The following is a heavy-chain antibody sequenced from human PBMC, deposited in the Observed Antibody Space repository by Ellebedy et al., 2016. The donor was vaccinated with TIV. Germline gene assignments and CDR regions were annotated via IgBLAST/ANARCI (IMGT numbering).Heavy chain of an antibody. J-gene: IGHJ4*02. CDR3: AAGWQNFDS. CDR2: TYYRSKWYN. Sequence: MPSETLSLTCAISGDSVSNNIAAWTWIRQSPSRGLEWLGRTYYRSKWYNDYAVSVKSRITINPYTSKNQFSLQLNSVTPEDTAVYYCAAGWQNFDSWGQGTLVTVSS. CDR1: GDSVSNNIAA. V-gene: IGHV6-1*01. D-gene: IGHD6-19*01.